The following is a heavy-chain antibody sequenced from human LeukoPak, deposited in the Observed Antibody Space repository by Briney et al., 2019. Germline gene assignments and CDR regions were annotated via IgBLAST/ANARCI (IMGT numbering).Heavy chain of an antibody. D-gene: IGHD2-8*01. V-gene: IGHV3-23*01. CDR2: ISGSGDST. CDR1: GFTFSSYA. Sequence: GGSLRLSCAASGFTFSSYAMSWVRQAPGKGLEWVSAISGSGDSTYYGDSVKGRFTISRDNSKNTVYVQMNSLRAEDTAVYYCAKGVGYGGMDVWGQGTTVTVSS. CDR3: AKGVGYGGMDV. J-gene: IGHJ6*02.